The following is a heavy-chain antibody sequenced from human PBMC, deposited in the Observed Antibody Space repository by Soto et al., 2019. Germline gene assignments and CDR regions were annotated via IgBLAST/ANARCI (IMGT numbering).Heavy chain of an antibody. CDR2: ISGSGGST. CDR3: AKERLPLGELSLYPDY. V-gene: IGHV3-23*01. D-gene: IGHD3-16*02. J-gene: IGHJ4*02. CDR1: GFTFSSYA. Sequence: GSLRLSCAASGFTFSSYAMSWVRQAPGKGLEWVSAISGSGGSTYYADSVKGRFTISRDNSKNTLYLQMNSLRAEDTAVYYCAKERLPLGELSLYPDYWGQGTLVTVSS.